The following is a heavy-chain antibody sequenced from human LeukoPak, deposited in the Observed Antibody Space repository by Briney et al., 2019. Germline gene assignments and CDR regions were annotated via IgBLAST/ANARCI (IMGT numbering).Heavy chain of an antibody. J-gene: IGHJ3*02. CDR1: GGTFSSYA. CDR3: ARSAGYFDAFDI. V-gene: IGHV1-69*04. Sequence: ASVKVSCKASGGTFSSYAINWMRQAPGQGLEWMGRIIPSVSIPNYAQRFQGRVTINADKSTSTAYMELRSLRSEDTAVFYCARSAGYFDAFDIWGQGTMVTVSS. D-gene: IGHD6-13*01. CDR2: IIPSVSIP.